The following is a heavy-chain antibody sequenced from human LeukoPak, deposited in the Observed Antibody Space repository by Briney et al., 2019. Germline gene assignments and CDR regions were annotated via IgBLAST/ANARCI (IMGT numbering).Heavy chain of an antibody. J-gene: IGHJ4*02. CDR1: GFTFRNAW. Sequence: GGSLRLPCAASGFTFRNAWMNWVRQAPGKGLEWVSSISSSSSYIYYADSVKGRFTISRDNAKNSLYLQMNSLRAEDTAVYYCARVHSSSSGALDYWGQGTLVTVSS. CDR2: ISSSSSYI. CDR3: ARVHSSSSGALDY. D-gene: IGHD3-10*01. V-gene: IGHV3-21*01.